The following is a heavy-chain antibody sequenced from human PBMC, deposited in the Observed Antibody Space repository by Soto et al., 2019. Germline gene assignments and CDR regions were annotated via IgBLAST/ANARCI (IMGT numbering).Heavy chain of an antibody. CDR3: AKDVWNDVPATYGVDI. CDR1: GFRFIRPG. J-gene: IGHJ3*02. Sequence: PGGSLRLSCAASGFRFIRPGMHWVRQAPGKGLEWVAIISYDGSQKFYVDSVKGRFTISRDNSKNMVYLQMTSLRGDDTAVYYCAKDVWNDVPATYGVDIWGQGTMVTVS. D-gene: IGHD1-1*01. CDR2: ISYDGSQK. V-gene: IGHV3-30*18.